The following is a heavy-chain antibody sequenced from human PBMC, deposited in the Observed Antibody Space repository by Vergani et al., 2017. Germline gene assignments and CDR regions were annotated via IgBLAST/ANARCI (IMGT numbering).Heavy chain of an antibody. V-gene: IGHV3-21*01. CDR1: GFTFSSYS. Sequence: EVQPVESGGGLVKPGGSLRLSCAASGFTFSSYSMNWVRQAPGKGLEWVSSISSSSSYIYYADSVKGRFTISRDNAKNSLYLQMNSLRAEDTAVYYCARAVGYCSGGSCYSGLDYWGQGTLVTVSS. D-gene: IGHD2-15*01. J-gene: IGHJ4*02. CDR2: ISSSSSYI. CDR3: ARAVGYCSGGSCYSGLDY.